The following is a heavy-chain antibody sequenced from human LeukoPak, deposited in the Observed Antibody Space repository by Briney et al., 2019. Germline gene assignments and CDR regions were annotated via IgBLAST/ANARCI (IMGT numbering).Heavy chain of an antibody. CDR1: GGSLSSHY. CDR2: TYYSGST. D-gene: IGHD5-24*01. Sequence: SETLSLTCTVYGGSLSSHYWSWIRQPPGKGLEWIGYTYYSGSTNYNPSLKSRVTISIDTSKNQLSLKLSSVTAADTAVYYCARGPRDGYNYRAFDIWGQGTMVTVSS. J-gene: IGHJ3*02. CDR3: ARGPRDGYNYRAFDI. V-gene: IGHV4-59*11.